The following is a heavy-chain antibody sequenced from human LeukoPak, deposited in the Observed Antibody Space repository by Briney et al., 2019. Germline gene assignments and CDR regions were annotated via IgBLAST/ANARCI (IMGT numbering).Heavy chain of an antibody. J-gene: IGHJ5*02. D-gene: IGHD3-22*01. V-gene: IGHV4-34*01. CDR1: DDSVNTYY. CDR2: INHSGST. CDR3: ARRRGITMIVVVIGWFDP. Sequence: MSSETLSLTCIGSDDSVNTYYCSWIRQPPGKGLEWIGEINHSGSTNYNPSLKSRVTISVDTSKNQFSLKLSSVTAADTAVYYCARRRGITMIVVVIGWFDPWGQGTLVTVSS.